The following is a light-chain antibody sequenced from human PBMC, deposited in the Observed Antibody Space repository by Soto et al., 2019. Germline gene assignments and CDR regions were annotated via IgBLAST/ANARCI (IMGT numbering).Light chain of an antibody. J-gene: IGLJ1*01. V-gene: IGLV2-14*01. CDR2: EVS. CDR3: SSYTSSSTYV. Sequence: QSVLTQPASVSGSPGQSITISCTGTSSDVGRFNYVSWFQQHPGKVPKLIIYEVSIRPSGISNRFSGSKSGNTASLTTSGLQAEDEADYYCSSYTSSSTYVFGTGTKVTVL. CDR1: SSDVGRFNY.